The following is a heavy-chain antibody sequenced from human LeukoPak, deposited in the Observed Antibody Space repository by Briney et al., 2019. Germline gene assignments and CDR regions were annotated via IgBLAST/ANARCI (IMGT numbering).Heavy chain of an antibody. CDR3: AKDPLGSGWFFDY. Sequence: GGSLRLSCAVSGFTFSSYAMTWVRQAPGMRLEWVSAIVGSGGSTSYANSVKGRFTISRDNSKNTLYLHMNNLRAEDTAVYYCAKDPLGSGWFFDYWGQGTLVTVSS. D-gene: IGHD6-19*01. CDR1: GFTFSSYA. V-gene: IGHV3-23*01. CDR2: IVGSGGST. J-gene: IGHJ4*02.